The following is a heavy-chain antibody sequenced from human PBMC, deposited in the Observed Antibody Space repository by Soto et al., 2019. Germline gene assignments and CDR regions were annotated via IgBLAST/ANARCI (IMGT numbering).Heavy chain of an antibody. CDR3: IQSRCGGDCLQSYASYYYYGMDV. D-gene: IGHD2-21*02. V-gene: IGHV2-5*02. CDR1: GFSLSLGGVG. J-gene: IGHJ6*02. CDR2: IYWDDDK. Sequence: SGPTLVTPTKTFPLTCPFSGFSLSLGGVGVGWIRQPPGKALDWLALIYWDDDKRYSPSLRSRLTITKDTSKNQVVLTMTNMDPVDTATYYCIQSRCGGDCLQSYASYYYYGMDVWGQGTTVTVSS.